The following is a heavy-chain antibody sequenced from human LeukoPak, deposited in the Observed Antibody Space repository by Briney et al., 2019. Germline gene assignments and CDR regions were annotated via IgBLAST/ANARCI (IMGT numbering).Heavy chain of an antibody. D-gene: IGHD3-22*01. CDR3: VRDRYYDSSGRRAAFDI. J-gene: IGHJ3*02. V-gene: IGHV3-11*04. CDR2: ISSSGSTI. CDR1: GFTFSDYY. Sequence: GGSLRLSCAASGFTFSDYYMSWIRQAPGKGLEWVSYISSSGSTIYYAGSVKGRFTISRDNAKNSLYLQMNSLRAEDTAVYYCVRDRYYDSSGRRAAFDIWGQGTMVTVSS.